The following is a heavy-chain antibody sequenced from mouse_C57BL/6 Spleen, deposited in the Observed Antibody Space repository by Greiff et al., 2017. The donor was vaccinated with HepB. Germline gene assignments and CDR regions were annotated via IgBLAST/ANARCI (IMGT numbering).Heavy chain of an antibody. CDR3: ASTTVVAEGFAY. D-gene: IGHD1-1*01. CDR2: IDPEDGET. J-gene: IGHJ3*01. CDR1: GFNIKDYY. Sequence: VQLKESGAELVKPGASVKLSCTASGFNIKDYYMHWVKQRTEQGLEWIGRIDPEDGETKYAPKFQGKATITADTSSNTAYLQLSSLTSEDTAVYYCASTTVVAEGFAYWGQGTLVTVSA. V-gene: IGHV14-2*01.